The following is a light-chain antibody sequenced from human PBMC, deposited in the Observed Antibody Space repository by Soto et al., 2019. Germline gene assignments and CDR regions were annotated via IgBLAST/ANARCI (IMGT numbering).Light chain of an antibody. J-gene: IGKJ1*01. CDR3: QQYNNWPRT. CDR2: GAS. V-gene: IGKV3-15*01. CDR1: QSVGHN. Sequence: DIVMTQSPVTLSVSPGDRATLSCRASQSVGHNLAWFQQKPGQAHRLLIYGASAGATGIPDRFSGSGFGTEFTLTISSLQSEDLAVYYFQQYNNWPRTVGQGTKVE.